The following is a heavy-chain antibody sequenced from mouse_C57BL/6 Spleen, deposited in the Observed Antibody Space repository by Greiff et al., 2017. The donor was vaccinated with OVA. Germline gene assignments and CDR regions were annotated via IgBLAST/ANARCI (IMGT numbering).Heavy chain of an antibody. Sequence: VQLQQSGPELVKPGASVKISCKASGYAFSSSWMNWVKQRPGKGLEWIGRIYPGDGDTNYNGKFKGKATLTADKSSSTAYMQLSSLTSEDSAVYFCARWNYYGVARDYWGQGTTLTVSS. CDR2: IYPGDGDT. J-gene: IGHJ2*01. CDR1: GYAFSSSW. CDR3: ARWNYYGVARDY. D-gene: IGHD1-1*01. V-gene: IGHV1-82*01.